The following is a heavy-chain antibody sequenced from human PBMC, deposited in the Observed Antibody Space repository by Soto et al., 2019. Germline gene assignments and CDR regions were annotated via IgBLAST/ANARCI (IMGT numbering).Heavy chain of an antibody. CDR2: ISSSSSYI. Sequence: LRLSCAASGFTFSSYSMNWVRQAPGKGLEWVSSISSSSSYIYYADSVKGRFTISRDNAKNSLYLQMNSLRAEDTAVYYCARILRFRATGAFDIWGQGTMVTVSS. CDR3: ARILRFRATGAFDI. D-gene: IGHD3-3*01. J-gene: IGHJ3*02. CDR1: GFTFSSYS. V-gene: IGHV3-21*01.